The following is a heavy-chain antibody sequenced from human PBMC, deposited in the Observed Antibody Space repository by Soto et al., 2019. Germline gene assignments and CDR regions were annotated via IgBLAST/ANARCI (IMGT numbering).Heavy chain of an antibody. CDR2: INSDGSST. D-gene: IGHD1-1*01. CDR3: ARGTGPDAFDI. J-gene: IGHJ3*02. Sequence: GGSLRLSCAASGFTFSSYWMHWVRQAPGKGLVWVSRINSDGSSTSYADSVKGRFTFSRDNAKNTLYLQMNSLRAEDTAVYYCARGTGPDAFDIWGQGTMVTVSS. V-gene: IGHV3-74*01. CDR1: GFTFSSYW.